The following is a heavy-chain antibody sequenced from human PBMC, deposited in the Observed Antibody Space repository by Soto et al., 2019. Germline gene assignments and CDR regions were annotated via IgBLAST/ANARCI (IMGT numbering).Heavy chain of an antibody. CDR2: IYYSGST. Sequence: SETLSLTCTVSGGSISSSSYYWGWIRQPPGKGLEWIGSIYYSGSTYYNPSLKSRVTISVDTSKNQFSLKLSSVTAADTAVYYCARHSGPLLWFGEYGMDVWGQGTTVTVSS. V-gene: IGHV4-39*01. CDR3: ARHSGPLLWFGEYGMDV. D-gene: IGHD3-10*01. J-gene: IGHJ6*02. CDR1: GGSISSSSYY.